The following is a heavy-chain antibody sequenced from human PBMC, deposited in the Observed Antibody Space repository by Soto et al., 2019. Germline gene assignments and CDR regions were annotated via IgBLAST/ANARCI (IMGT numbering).Heavy chain of an antibody. CDR2: ISSSSSTI. D-gene: IGHD3-22*01. V-gene: IGHV3-48*02. CDR3: ARGQGDYCDSSGETKRGRAFDI. Sequence: GGSLRLSCAASGFTFSSYSMNWVRQAPGKGLEWVSYISSSSSTIYYADSVKGRFTISRDNAKNSLYLQMNSLRDEDTAVYYCARGQGDYCDSSGETKRGRAFDIWGQGTMVTVSS. CDR1: GFTFSSYS. J-gene: IGHJ3*02.